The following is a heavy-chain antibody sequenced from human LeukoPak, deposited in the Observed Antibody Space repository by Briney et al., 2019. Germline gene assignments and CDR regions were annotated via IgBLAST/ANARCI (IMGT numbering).Heavy chain of an antibody. CDR2: INPKSGDT. CDR1: GYTFAAYY. CDR3: ARDPGRPGRYWYFDL. Sequence: GASVKVSCRASGYTFAAYYIHWVRQAPGQGLEWMGWINPKSGDTNYAQKFQGRVTMTRDTSITTFYMDLSSLRSDDTAVYYCARDPGRPGRYWYFDLWGRGSLVAVSS. D-gene: IGHD1-26*01. V-gene: IGHV1-2*02. J-gene: IGHJ2*01.